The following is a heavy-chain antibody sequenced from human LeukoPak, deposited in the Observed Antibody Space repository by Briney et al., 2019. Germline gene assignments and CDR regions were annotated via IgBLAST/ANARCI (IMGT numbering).Heavy chain of an antibody. CDR1: GFTFSSYA. J-gene: IGHJ4*02. CDR3: ASAPGVVTPKFDF. Sequence: GGSLRLSCAASGFTFSSYAMTWVRQGPGKGLEWVSIMSGSGDRADYADSVKGRFTISRDNSKNTLYLQMYSLRVEDTAVYYCASAPGVVTPKFDFWGPGTLVTVSS. V-gene: IGHV3-23*01. CDR2: MSGSGDRA. D-gene: IGHD2-21*02.